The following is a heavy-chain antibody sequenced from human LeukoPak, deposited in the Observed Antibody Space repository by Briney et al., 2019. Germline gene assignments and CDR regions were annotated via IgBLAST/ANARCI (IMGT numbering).Heavy chain of an antibody. CDR3: AREMDGYDILTGYFDY. CDR2: IIPIFGTA. D-gene: IGHD3-9*01. J-gene: IGHJ4*02. CDR1: GGTFISYA. Sequence: ASVKVSCKASGGTFISYAISWVRQAPGQGLEWMGGIIPIFGTANYAQKFQGRVTITADKSTSTAYMELSSLRSEDTAVYYCAREMDGYDILTGYFDYWGQGTLVTVSS. V-gene: IGHV1-69*06.